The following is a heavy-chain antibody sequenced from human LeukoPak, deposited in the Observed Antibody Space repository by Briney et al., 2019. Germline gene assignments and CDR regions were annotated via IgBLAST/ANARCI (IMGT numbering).Heavy chain of an antibody. V-gene: IGHV1-69*06. CDR2: IIPIFGTA. CDR3: ARGDYYDSSGYYRYYFDY. CDR1: GGTFSRYA. D-gene: IGHD3-22*01. Sequence: PSVKVSCKASGGTFSRYAISWVRQAPGQGLKWMGRIIPIFGTANYAQKFQGRVTITADKSTSTAYMELSSLRSEDTAVYYCARGDYYDSSGYYRYYFDYWGQGTLVTVSS. J-gene: IGHJ4*02.